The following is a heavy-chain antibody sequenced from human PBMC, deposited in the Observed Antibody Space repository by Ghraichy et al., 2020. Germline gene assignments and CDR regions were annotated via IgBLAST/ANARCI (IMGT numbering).Heavy chain of an antibody. V-gene: IGHV3-48*02. J-gene: IGHJ6*02. CDR1: GFTFGGYG. Sequence: GGSLRLSCVGSGFTFGGYGMNWVRQSPGKGLEWVSYITSSSRRIFYADSVKGRFTISRDNAKNSLSLQMNSLRDEDTAVYYCARGSRVVKFFYYYALDVWGQVTTVTVSS. D-gene: IGHD4-23*01. CDR2: ITSSSRRI. CDR3: ARGSRVVKFFYYYALDV.